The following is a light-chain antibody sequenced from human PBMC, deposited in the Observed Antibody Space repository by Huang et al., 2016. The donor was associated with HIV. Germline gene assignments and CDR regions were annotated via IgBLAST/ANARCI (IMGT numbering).Light chain of an antibody. CDR1: QSIGDW. CDR3: QQYPGYT. V-gene: IGKV1-5*03. J-gene: IGKJ2*01. CDR2: KAS. Sequence: DIQMTQSPSTLSASVGDRVTITCRDSQSIGDWLAWYQQKPGKAPKVLIYKASILQSGVPSRFSGRGSGTEFTLTISNLQPDDFATYYCQQYPGYTFGQGTKV.